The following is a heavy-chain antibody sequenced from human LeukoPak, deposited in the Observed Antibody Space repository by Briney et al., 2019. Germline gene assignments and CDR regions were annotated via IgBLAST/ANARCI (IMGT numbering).Heavy chain of an antibody. CDR3: VKDLTAVAVTSDY. J-gene: IGHJ4*02. CDR2: ISSNGGST. CDR1: GSTFSSYA. V-gene: IGHV3-64D*06. D-gene: IGHD6-19*01. Sequence: GGSLRLSCSASGSTFSSYAMHWVRQAPGKGLEYVSAISSNGGSTYYADSVKGRFTISRDNSKNTLYLQMSSLRAEDTAVYYCVKDLTAVAVTSDYWGQGTLVTVSS.